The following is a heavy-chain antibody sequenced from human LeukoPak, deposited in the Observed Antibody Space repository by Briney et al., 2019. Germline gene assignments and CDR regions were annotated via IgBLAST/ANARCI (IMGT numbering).Heavy chain of an antibody. V-gene: IGHV4-34*01. J-gene: IGHJ4*02. D-gene: IGHD3-22*01. CDR3: ARGRDNNDYYGGDFDS. Sequence: SETLSLTCAVYGGSFSGYYWSWLRQPPGKGLEWIGDISHRRRSNDHPSLRSRVTISLDTSKNQFSLRLTSVTAADTAVYYGARGRDNNDYYGGDFDSWGQGILVTVSS. CDR1: GGSFSGYY. CDR2: ISHRRRS.